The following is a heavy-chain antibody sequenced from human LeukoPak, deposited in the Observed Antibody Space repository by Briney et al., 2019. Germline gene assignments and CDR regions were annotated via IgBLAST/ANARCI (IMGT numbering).Heavy chain of an antibody. CDR1: GYTFTSYY. CDR3: ARDTPMKEFDY. Sequence: ASVKVSCKASGYTFTSYYMHWVRQAPGQGLEWMGIINPSGGSTNYAQKLQGRVTMTTDTSTSTAYMELRSLRSDDTAVYYCARDTPMKEFDYWGQGTLVTVSS. J-gene: IGHJ4*02. CDR2: INPSGGST. V-gene: IGHV1-46*01.